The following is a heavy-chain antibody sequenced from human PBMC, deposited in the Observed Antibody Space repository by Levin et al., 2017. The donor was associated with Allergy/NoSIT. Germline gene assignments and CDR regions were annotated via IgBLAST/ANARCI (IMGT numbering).Heavy chain of an antibody. Sequence: SCAASGFTFSDYYMSWIRQAPGKGLEWVSDISPSGSTIYYADSVKGRFTTSRDNAKNSLHLQMNSLRAEDTAVYYCARGGCSSTSLSCAFDIWGQGTMATVSS. V-gene: IGHV3-11*01. CDR3: ARGGCSSTSLSCAFDI. CDR1: GFTFSDYY. D-gene: IGHD2-2*01. CDR2: ISPSGSTI. J-gene: IGHJ3*02.